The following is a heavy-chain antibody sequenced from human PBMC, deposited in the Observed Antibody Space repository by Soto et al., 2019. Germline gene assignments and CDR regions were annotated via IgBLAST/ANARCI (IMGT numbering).Heavy chain of an antibody. D-gene: IGHD5-12*01. J-gene: IGHJ4*02. CDR1: GFTFSSYS. CDR3: AGVGGSGYDSGLYDY. Sequence: GGSLRLSCAASGFTFSSYSMNWVRQAPGKGLEWASSISSSSSYIYYADSVKGRFTISRDNAKNSLYLQMNSLRAEDTAVYYCAGVGGSGYDSGLYDYWGQETLVTVSS. V-gene: IGHV3-21*01. CDR2: ISSSSSYI.